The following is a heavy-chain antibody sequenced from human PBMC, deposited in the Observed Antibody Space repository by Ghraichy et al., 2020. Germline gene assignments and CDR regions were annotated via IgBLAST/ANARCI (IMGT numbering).Heavy chain of an antibody. V-gene: IGHV3-53*04. J-gene: IGHJ4*02. CDR2: IYSGGAT. CDR3: ARVTYSSSWHKGGYFDY. Sequence: ESLNISCAVSGFTVSSNYMTWVRQGPGKGLQWVSAIYSGGATYYADSVKGRFTISRHNSKNTLYLQMNNMRTEDTAVYYCARVTYSSSWHKGGYFDYWGQGALVTVSS. D-gene: IGHD6-13*01. CDR1: GFTVSSNY.